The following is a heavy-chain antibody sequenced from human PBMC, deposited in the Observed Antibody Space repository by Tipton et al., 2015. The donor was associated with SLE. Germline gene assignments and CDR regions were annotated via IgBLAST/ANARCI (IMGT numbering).Heavy chain of an antibody. Sequence: SLRLSCAASGFPLINSAMAWFRQAPGKGLEWVSAVTTSAYGTFYADSVKGRFTISRDNSKNTVYLEMNSLKTEDTAVYYCTTDPRYCDITGCYRTESYQHWGQGTLVTVSS. CDR3: TTDPRYCDITGCYRTESYQH. V-gene: IGHV3-23*01. D-gene: IGHD2-2*02. J-gene: IGHJ1*01. CDR1: GFPLINSA. CDR2: VTTSAYGT.